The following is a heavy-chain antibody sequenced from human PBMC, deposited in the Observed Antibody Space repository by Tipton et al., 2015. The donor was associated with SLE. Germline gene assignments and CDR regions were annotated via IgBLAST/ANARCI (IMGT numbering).Heavy chain of an antibody. Sequence: SLRLSCAASGFTFSSCAMTWVRQAPGKGLEWVSIIYSGGSTYYADSVKARFTISRDHSKNTLYLQMNSLRAEDTAVYYCARDLGHYYGSGAYYASDIWGQGTMVTVSS. CDR1: GFTFSSCA. D-gene: IGHD3-10*01. CDR3: ARDLGHYYGSGAYYASDI. V-gene: IGHV3-23*03. CDR2: IIYSGGST. J-gene: IGHJ3*02.